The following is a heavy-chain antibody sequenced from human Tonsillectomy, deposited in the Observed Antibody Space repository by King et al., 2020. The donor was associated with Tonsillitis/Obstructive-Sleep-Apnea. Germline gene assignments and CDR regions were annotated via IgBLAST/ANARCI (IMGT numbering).Heavy chain of an antibody. Sequence: VQLVESGGGVVQPGRSLRLSCAASGFTFSSYDMHWVRQAPGKGLEWVAVIWYDGSNKYYADSVKGRFSISRDNSKNTLYLQMNSLRAEDTAVYYCAREKVATAMITPSYYFDYWGQGTLVTVSS. D-gene: IGHD5-18*01. CDR2: IWYDGSNK. CDR3: AREKVATAMITPSYYFDY. V-gene: IGHV3-33*01. CDR1: GFTFSSYD. J-gene: IGHJ4*02.